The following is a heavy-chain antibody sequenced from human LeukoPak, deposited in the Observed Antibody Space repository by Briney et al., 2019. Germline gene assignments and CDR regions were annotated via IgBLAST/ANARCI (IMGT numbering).Heavy chain of an antibody. J-gene: IGHJ4*02. CDR1: GFIFRNYG. CDR2: IWYDGSDK. V-gene: IGHV3-33*06. Sequence: GGSLRLSCAASGFIFRNYGMHWVRQAPGKGLEWVAVIWYDGSDKYYRDSVKGRFTISRDNSNNTLYLQMNSLRAEDTAVYYCAKVPSYYYDSSGYYYFDYWGQGTLVTVSS. CDR3: AKVPSYYYDSSGYYYFDY. D-gene: IGHD3-22*01.